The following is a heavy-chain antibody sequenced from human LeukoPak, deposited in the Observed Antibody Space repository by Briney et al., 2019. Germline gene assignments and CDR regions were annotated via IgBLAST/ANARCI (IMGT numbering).Heavy chain of an antibody. CDR2: INTDGSST. CDR3: ARLRVVLTHCFDP. CDR1: GFTFSGNW. J-gene: IGHJ5*02. Sequence: GGSLRLSCAASGFTFSGNWMHWVRQAPGMGLVWVSRINTDGSSTSYADSVKGRFTISRDNAKNTLYLQMNSLRAEDTAVYYCARLRVVLTHCFDPWGQGTLVTVSS. V-gene: IGHV3-74*01.